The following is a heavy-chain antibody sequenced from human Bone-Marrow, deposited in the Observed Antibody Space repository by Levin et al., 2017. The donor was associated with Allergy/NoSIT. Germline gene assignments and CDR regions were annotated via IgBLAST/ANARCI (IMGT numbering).Heavy chain of an antibody. V-gene: IGHV4-38-2*02. CDR1: GYSISSGYY. CDR3: ARQWNSTSVGL. J-gene: IGHJ4*02. CDR2: IYHSGST. Sequence: SETLSLTCTVSGYSISSGYYWGWIRQPPGKGLEWIGSIYHSGSTYYNPSLKSRVTISVDTSKNQFSLKLSSVTAADTAVYYCARQWNSTSVGLWGQGTLVTVSS. D-gene: IGHD6-6*01.